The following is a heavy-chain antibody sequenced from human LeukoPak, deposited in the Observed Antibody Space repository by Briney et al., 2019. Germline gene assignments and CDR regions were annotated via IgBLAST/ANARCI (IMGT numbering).Heavy chain of an antibody. Sequence: ASVKVSCKASGYTFTDYYMHWVRQAPAQGLEWIGWISANSGEKVYAQKFQGRVTMTRDTSISTAYMELSRLRSDDTAVYYCARKRGLSAPSNDFDIWGQGTMATVSS. D-gene: IGHD1-1*01. CDR3: ARKRGLSAPSNDFDI. CDR2: ISANSGEK. CDR1: GYTFTDYY. V-gene: IGHV1-2*02. J-gene: IGHJ3*02.